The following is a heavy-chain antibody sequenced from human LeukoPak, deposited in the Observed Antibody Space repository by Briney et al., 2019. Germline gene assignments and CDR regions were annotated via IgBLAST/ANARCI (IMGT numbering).Heavy chain of an antibody. J-gene: IGHJ4*02. V-gene: IGHV6-1*01. CDR3: ARGDIALDY. CDR1: GDSVSSNSAV. D-gene: IGHD5-12*01. CDR2: TYYKSKWSS. Sequence: SQTLSLTCAISGDSVSSNSAVWNWIRQSPSRGLEWLGRTYYKSKWSSDFAISAKSRITINPDTSKSQFSLHLNSVTPEDTAVYYCARGDIALDYWGQGTLVTVSS.